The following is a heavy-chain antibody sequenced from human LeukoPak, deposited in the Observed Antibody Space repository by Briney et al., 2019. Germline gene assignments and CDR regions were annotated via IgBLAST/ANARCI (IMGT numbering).Heavy chain of an antibody. J-gene: IGHJ6*02. CDR1: GFTFGDFG. CDR3: AKDVGNVPGYSYYGMDV. CDR2: IGWNSNNL. Sequence: GGSLRLSCEVSGFTFGDFGMHWVRQAPGKGLEWVSGIGWNSNNLAYADSVKGRFTISRDDARNTLFLEMSALRADDTALYYCAKDVGNVPGYSYYGMDVWGQGAMVTVSS. V-gene: IGHV3-9*01. D-gene: IGHD1-1*01.